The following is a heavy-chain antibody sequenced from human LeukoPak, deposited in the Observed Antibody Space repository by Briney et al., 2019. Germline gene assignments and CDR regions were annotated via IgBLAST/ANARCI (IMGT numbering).Heavy chain of an antibody. Sequence: GESLRISCKGSGYSFTSYWISWVRQMPGKGLEWMGRIDPSDSYTNYSPSFQGHVTTSADKSISTAYLQWSSLKASDTAMYYCARHVGYCSSTSCSGDWFDPWGQETLVTVSS. CDR1: GYSFTSYW. V-gene: IGHV5-10-1*01. J-gene: IGHJ5*02. D-gene: IGHD2-2*01. CDR2: IDPSDSYT. CDR3: ARHVGYCSSTSCSGDWFDP.